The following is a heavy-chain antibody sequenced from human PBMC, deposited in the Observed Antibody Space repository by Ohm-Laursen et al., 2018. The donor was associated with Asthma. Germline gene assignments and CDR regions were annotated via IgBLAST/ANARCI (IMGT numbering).Heavy chain of an antibody. V-gene: IGHV3-21*01. D-gene: IGHD1-26*01. CDR3: ARIGPEWELPGREYSLHH. Sequence: SLRLSCTASGFTFSSYGMHWVRQIPGKGLEWVASISTASSFIYYADSVRGRFTTSRGNARNSVYLQMNSLRAEDTALYYCARIGPEWELPGREYSLHHWGEGTLVTVSS. CDR2: ISTASSFI. J-gene: IGHJ1*01. CDR1: GFTFSSYG.